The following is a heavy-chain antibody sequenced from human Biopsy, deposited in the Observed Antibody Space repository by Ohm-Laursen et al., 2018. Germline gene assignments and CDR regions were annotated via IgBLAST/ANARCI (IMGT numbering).Heavy chain of an antibody. J-gene: IGHJ4*02. V-gene: IGHV1-69*13. CDR1: GGTLTNYA. CDR2: IIPIFGTA. D-gene: IGHD1-26*01. Sequence: SVSVSCKASGGTLTNYAISWVRQAPGHGLEWMGGIIPIFGTANYAQKFQGRVTITADESTSTAYMELSSLRSDDTAVYYCARDALGGGSYRFFYWGQGSLITVSS. CDR3: ARDALGGGSYRFFY.